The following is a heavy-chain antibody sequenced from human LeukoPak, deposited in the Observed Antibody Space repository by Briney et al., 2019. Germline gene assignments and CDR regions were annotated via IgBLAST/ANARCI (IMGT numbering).Heavy chain of an antibody. CDR2: LYHSDSA. J-gene: IGHJ6*03. V-gene: IGHV4-38-2*01. CDR1: GYSISNNYY. Sequence: PSETLSLTCAVSGYSISNNYYWVWIRQPPGRGLEWIGSLYHSDSAYYNTSLRSRVSMSVDTSKNQFSLTLSFVTAADTAVYYCARQHDSYYYYYIDVWAQGPRSPSP. CDR3: ARQHDSYYYYYIDV.